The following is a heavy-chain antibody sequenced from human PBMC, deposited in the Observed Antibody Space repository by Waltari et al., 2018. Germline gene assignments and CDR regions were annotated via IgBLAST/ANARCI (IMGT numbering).Heavy chain of an antibody. CDR1: GGSISRGGYY. J-gene: IGHJ4*02. V-gene: IGHV4-31*03. CDR2: IYYSGST. D-gene: IGHD2-15*01. CDR3: ARVFVGYCSGGSCYSGDYFDY. Sequence: QVQLQESGPGLVKPSQPLSLTCTVSGGSISRGGYYWSWIRQHPGKGMEWIGYIYYSGSTYYNPSLKSRVTISVDTSKNQFSLKLSSVTAADTAVYYCARVFVGYCSGGSCYSGDYFDYWGQGTLVTVSS.